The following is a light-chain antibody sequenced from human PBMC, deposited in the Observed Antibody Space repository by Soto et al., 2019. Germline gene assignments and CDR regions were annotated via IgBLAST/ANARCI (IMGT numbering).Light chain of an antibody. CDR3: QQYDNSPRT. J-gene: IGKJ1*01. V-gene: IGKV1-5*03. CDR1: QTISSW. Sequence: DIQMTQSPSTLSGSVGDRVTITCRASQTISSWLAWYQQKPGKAPKLLIYKASTLKSGVPSRFSGSGSGTEFTLTISSLQPDDFAVYYCQQYDNSPRTFGQGTKVDIK. CDR2: KAS.